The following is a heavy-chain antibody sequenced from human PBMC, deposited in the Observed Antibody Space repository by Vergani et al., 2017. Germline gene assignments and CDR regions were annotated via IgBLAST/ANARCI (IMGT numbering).Heavy chain of an antibody. CDR1: GFTFIMHA. D-gene: IGHD1-7*01. Sequence: EVQLLESGGGLVQPGGSLRLSCAASGFTFIMHAMSWVRQAPGKGLEWVSTLSASDRRTHYADSVKGRFTISRDNSKNTLFLQMNSLRAEDTAVYYCAKDRPYNWNSRDSKNWFDLWGQGTLVTVSS. CDR2: LSASDRRT. CDR3: AKDRPYNWNSRDSKNWFDL. V-gene: IGHV3-23*01. J-gene: IGHJ5*02.